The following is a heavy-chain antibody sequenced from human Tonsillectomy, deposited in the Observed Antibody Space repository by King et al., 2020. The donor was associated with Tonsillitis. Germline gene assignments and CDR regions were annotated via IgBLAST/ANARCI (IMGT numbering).Heavy chain of an antibody. Sequence: QVQLVESGAEVKKPGSSVKVSCKPSGGTFSNYAINWVRQAPGQGLEWMGGIFPIFGTANYAQKFQGRVTITADEFTSTAYMELSSLISEDTAVYYCSTVSGSGSYSPPGVRPFDYWGQGTLVTVSS. CDR3: STVSGSGSYSPPGVRPFDY. CDR2: IFPIFGTA. D-gene: IGHD3-10*01. J-gene: IGHJ4*02. V-gene: IGHV1-69*01. CDR1: GGTFSNYA.